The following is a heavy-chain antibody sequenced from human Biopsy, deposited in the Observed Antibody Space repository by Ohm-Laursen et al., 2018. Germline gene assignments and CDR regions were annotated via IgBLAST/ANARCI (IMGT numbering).Heavy chain of an antibody. J-gene: IGHJ2*01. D-gene: IGHD2-2*01. CDR2: INPKSGDT. V-gene: IGHV1-2*02. CDR1: GYTFTAFS. CDR3: ARGRRHCSGTCSRWYFDL. Sequence: VPSVKLSCKPSGYTFTAFSVHWLRQAPGQGLEWMGWINPKSGDTDYPQNFQGRVSMTRDTSISTAYMDLSRLRSDDTAVYYCARGRRHCSGTCSRWYFDLWGRGTLVTVSS.